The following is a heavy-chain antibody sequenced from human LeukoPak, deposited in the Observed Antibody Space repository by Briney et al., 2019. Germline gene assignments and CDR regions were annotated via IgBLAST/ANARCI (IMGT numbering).Heavy chain of an antibody. J-gene: IGHJ4*02. CDR2: IYYSGST. CDR1: GGSISSYY. Sequence: SETLSLTCTVSGGSISSYYWSWIRQPPGKGLEWIGYIYYSGSTNYNPSLKSRVTISVDTSKNQFSLKLSSVTAADTAVYYCARNNIQGGSGWCLDYWGQGTLVTVSS. CDR3: ARNNIQGGSGWCLDY. D-gene: IGHD6-19*01. V-gene: IGHV4-59*01.